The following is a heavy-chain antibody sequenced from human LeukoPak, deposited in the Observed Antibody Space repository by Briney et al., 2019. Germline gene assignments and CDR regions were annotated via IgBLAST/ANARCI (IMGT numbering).Heavy chain of an antibody. CDR3: ARATLDN. V-gene: IGHV3-53*01. Sequence: SGGSLRLSCAASGFSVSSNYISWVRQAPGKGLEWVSVIYSDGSTKYADSVKARFTISRDNSKNTVYLQMSSLRVEDTAVYYCARATLDNWGQGTLVTVSS. CDR2: IYSDGST. CDR1: GFSVSSNY. J-gene: IGHJ4*02.